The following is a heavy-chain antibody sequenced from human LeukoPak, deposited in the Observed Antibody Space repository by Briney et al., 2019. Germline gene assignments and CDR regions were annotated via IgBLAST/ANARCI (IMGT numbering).Heavy chain of an antibody. CDR2: INHSGST. J-gene: IGHJ5*02. Sequence: SETLSLTCAVYGGSFSGYYWSWIRQPPGKGLEWIGEINHSGSTNYNPSLKSRVTISVDTSKNQFSLKLSSVTAADTAVYYCARNIVVVPAAIAGDWFDPWGQGTLVTVSS. D-gene: IGHD2-2*02. V-gene: IGHV4-34*01. CDR3: ARNIVVVPAAIAGDWFDP. CDR1: GGSFSGYY.